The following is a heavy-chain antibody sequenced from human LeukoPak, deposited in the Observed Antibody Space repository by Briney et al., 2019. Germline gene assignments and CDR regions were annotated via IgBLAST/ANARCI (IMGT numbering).Heavy chain of an antibody. CDR3: ARDWFHAIDY. Sequence: GGSLRLSCAASAFTFSSYALHWVRQAPGKGLEWVARIRSDGSDTRYAESVKGRFTISRDNAKNTLYLQMNSLRAEDTAVYYCARDWFHAIDYWGQGTLVTVSS. J-gene: IGHJ4*02. CDR2: IRSDGSDT. D-gene: IGHD2/OR15-2a*01. CDR1: AFTFSSYA. V-gene: IGHV3-74*01.